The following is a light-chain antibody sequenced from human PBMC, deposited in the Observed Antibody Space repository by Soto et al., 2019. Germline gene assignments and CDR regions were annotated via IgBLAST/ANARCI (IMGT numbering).Light chain of an antibody. CDR3: QQYADAPMT. CDR2: GAS. Sequence: EIVLTQSPGTLSLSPGERATLSCRASQTVSSSYLAWYQQKPGQAPRLLIYGASSRATGIPDRFSGSGSGTDFTLTISKLEPEDFAVYNCQQYADAPMTFGPGTKVEI. J-gene: IGKJ1*01. V-gene: IGKV3-20*01. CDR1: QTVSSSY.